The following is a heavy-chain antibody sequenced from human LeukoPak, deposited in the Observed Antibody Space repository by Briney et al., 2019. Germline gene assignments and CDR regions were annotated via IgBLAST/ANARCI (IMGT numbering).Heavy chain of an antibody. D-gene: IGHD3-16*02. CDR3: ARGGKKSVWGSYRLTYFDY. CDR2: IYYSGST. J-gene: IGHJ4*02. Sequence: SETLSLTCTVSGGSISSYYWSWIRQPPGKGLEWIGYIYYSGSTNYNPSLKCRVTISVDTSKNQFSLKLSSVTAADTAVYYCARGGKKSVWGSYRLTYFDYWGQGTLVTVSS. CDR1: GGSISSYY. V-gene: IGHV4-59*01.